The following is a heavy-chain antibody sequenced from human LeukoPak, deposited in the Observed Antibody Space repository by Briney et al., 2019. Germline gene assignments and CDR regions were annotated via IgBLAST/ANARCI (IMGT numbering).Heavy chain of an antibody. CDR3: ARASYYYDSSGYLGLDAFDI. CDR1: GGTFSSYA. CDR2: NIPIYGTA. J-gene: IGHJ3*02. V-gene: IGHV1-69*06. D-gene: IGHD3-22*01. Sequence: GSSVKVSRKASGGTFSSYAISWVRQAPGQGLEWMGGNIPIYGTANYAQKFQGRVTITADKSTSTAYMELSSLRSEDTAVYYCARASYYYDSSGYLGLDAFDIWGQGTMVTVSS.